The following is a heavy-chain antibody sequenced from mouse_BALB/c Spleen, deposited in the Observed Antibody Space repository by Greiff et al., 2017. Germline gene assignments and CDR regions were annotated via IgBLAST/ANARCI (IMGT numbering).Heavy chain of an antibody. Sequence: VKLQESGPGLVQPSQSLSITCTVSGFSLTSYGVHWVRQSPGKGLEWLGVIWSGGSTDYNAAFISRLSISKDNSKSQVFFKMNSLQANDTAIYYWARTGYDYDYAMDYWGQGTSVTVSS. CDR2: IWSGGST. CDR3: ARTGYDYDYAMDY. V-gene: IGHV2-2*02. CDR1: GFSLTSYG. D-gene: IGHD2-4*01. J-gene: IGHJ4*01.